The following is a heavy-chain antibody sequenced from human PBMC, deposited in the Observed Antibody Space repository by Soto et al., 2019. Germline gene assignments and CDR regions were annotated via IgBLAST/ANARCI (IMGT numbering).Heavy chain of an antibody. V-gene: IGHV3-30-3*01. CDR1: GFTFSSYA. Sequence: LRLSCTASGFTFSSYAMHWVRQAPGKGLEWVAVISYDGSNKYYADSVKGRFTISRDNSKNTLYLQMNSLRAEDTAVYYCARDWGSHPDYWGQGTLVTVSS. D-gene: IGHD3-16*01. CDR3: ARDWGSHPDY. CDR2: ISYDGSNK. J-gene: IGHJ4*02.